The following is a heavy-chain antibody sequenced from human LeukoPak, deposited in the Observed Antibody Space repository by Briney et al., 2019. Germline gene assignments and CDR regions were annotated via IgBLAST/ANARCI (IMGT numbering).Heavy chain of an antibody. Sequence: PSETLSLTCTVSGGSVSSGSYYWSWIRQPPGKGLEWIGYIYYSGSTNYNPSLKSRVIISVDTSKNQFSLKLSSVTAADTAVYYCARAGPYCSSTSCYKVSDYWGQGTLVTVSS. CDR2: IYYSGST. J-gene: IGHJ4*02. CDR3: ARAGPYCSSTSCYKVSDY. D-gene: IGHD2-2*02. V-gene: IGHV4-61*01. CDR1: GGSVSSGSYY.